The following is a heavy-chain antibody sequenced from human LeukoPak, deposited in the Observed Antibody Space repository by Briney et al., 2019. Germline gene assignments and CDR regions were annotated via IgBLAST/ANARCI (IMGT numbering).Heavy chain of an antibody. D-gene: IGHD3-3*01. CDR1: GGSISSGDYY. V-gene: IGHV4-30-4*08. Sequence: PSQTLSLTCTVSGGSISSGDYYWSWIRQPPGKGLEWIGYIYYSGSTYYNPSLKSRVTISVDTSKNQFSLKLSSATAADTAVYYCARAKYDFWSGYSGSDPWGQGTLVTVSS. J-gene: IGHJ5*02. CDR3: ARAKYDFWSGYSGSDP. CDR2: IYYSGST.